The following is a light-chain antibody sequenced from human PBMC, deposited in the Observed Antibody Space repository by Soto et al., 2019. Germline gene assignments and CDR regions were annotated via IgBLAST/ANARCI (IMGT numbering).Light chain of an antibody. CDR2: STT. CDR3: LLYFGGSYV. J-gene: IGLJ1*01. CDR1: TGAVTSGYY. V-gene: IGLV7-43*01. Sequence: QAVVTQEPSLTVSPGGTGTLTCASSTGAVTSGYYPNWFQQKPGQAPRALIYSTTNNYSWTPARFSGSLLGGKAALTLSGVQPEYEADYYCLLYFGGSYVFGPGTKVTVL.